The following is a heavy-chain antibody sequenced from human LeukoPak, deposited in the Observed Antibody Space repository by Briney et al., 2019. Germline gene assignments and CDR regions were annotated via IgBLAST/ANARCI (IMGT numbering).Heavy chain of an antibody. V-gene: IGHV3-33*08. D-gene: IGHD2/OR15-2a*01. Sequence: GGSLRLSCAASRFTFSSYGMHWVRQAPGKGLEWVALIWYDGSNKYYTDSVKGRLTISRDNSKNTLYLQMNSLRAEDTAIYYCAREGPRGNSQFDYWGQGTLVTVSS. J-gene: IGHJ4*02. CDR3: AREGPRGNSQFDY. CDR2: IWYDGSNK. CDR1: RFTFSSYG.